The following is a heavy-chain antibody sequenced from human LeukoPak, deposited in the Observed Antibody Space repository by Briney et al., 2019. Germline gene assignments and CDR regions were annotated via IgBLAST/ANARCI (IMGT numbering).Heavy chain of an antibody. J-gene: IGHJ4*02. D-gene: IGHD3-10*01. CDR2: INDNGGGT. CDR3: VKGLTRGALYYFDY. Sequence: GESLRLSCAASGFTFSSYSMNWVRQAPGMGLEWVSTINDNGGGTYYADSVKGLFTISRDNSRNTLYLQMNSLRAEDTAVYYCVKGLTRGALYYFDYWGQGTLVAVSS. V-gene: IGHV3-23*01. CDR1: GFTFSSYS.